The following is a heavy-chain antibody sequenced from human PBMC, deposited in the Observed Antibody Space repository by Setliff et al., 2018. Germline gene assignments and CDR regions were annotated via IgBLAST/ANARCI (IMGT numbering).Heavy chain of an antibody. CDR3: ARVAGRGRYWYFDL. Sequence: PGGSLRLSCAGSGFTFNTYWMTWVRQAPGKGLEWVASITHDGSKTYISSSSSTIYYADSVKGRFTISRDNAKNSLYLRMNSLRAEDTAVYYCARVAGRGRYWYFDLWGRGTLVTVSS. V-gene: IGHV3-48*04. CDR1: GFTFNTYW. CDR2: ISSSSSTI. J-gene: IGHJ2*01.